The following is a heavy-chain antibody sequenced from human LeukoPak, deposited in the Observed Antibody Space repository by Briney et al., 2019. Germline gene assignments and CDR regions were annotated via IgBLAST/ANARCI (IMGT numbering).Heavy chain of an antibody. Sequence: ASVKVSCKVSGYTLTELSMHWVRQAPGKGLEWMGGFDPEDGETIYAQKFQGRVTMTEDTSTDTAYVELSSLRSEDTAVYYCATYRNELRYFDWLSNYYYYGMGVWGQGTTVTVSS. CDR1: GYTLTELS. J-gene: IGHJ6*02. CDR3: ATYRNELRYFDWLSNYYYYGMGV. D-gene: IGHD3-9*01. CDR2: FDPEDGET. V-gene: IGHV1-24*01.